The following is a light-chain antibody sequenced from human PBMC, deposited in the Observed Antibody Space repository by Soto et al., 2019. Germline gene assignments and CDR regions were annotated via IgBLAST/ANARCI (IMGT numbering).Light chain of an antibody. CDR3: QRYDTYPIS. Sequence: DIQMTQSPSTLSASVGDRVTISCRASQSITNWLAWYQQKPGKAPKLLIYDASSLESGVPSRFSGSGSGTEFTLTISSLQPADLATYYCQRYDTYPISFGQRTRLEIK. V-gene: IGKV1-5*01. CDR1: QSITNW. J-gene: IGKJ5*01. CDR2: DAS.